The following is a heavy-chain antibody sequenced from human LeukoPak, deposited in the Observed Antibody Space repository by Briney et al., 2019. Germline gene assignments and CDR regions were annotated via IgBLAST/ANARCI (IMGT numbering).Heavy chain of an antibody. J-gene: IGHJ3*02. CDR1: GGSISSYY. CDR3: ARDLATAATADRAFDI. Sequence: SETLSLTCSVSGGSISSYYWSWVRQPPGKGLEWIGYIYYSGSTNYNPSLKNRVTISVDTSKNQFSLKLSSVTAADTAVYYCARDLATAATADRAFDIWGPGTMVTVSS. V-gene: IGHV4-59*01. D-gene: IGHD6-13*01. CDR2: IYYSGST.